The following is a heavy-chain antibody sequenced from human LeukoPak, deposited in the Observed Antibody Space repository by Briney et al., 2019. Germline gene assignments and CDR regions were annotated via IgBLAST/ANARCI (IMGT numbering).Heavy chain of an antibody. Sequence: PGGSLRLSCAASGFTFSSYGMHWVRQAPGKGLEWVAFIRYDGSNKYYADSVKGRFTISRDNSKNTLYLQMNSLRAEDTAVYYCTTAATYYDFWSGYKVTVDYWGQGTLVTVSS. V-gene: IGHV3-30*02. CDR2: IRYDGSNK. CDR3: TTAATYYDFWSGYKVTVDY. CDR1: GFTFSSYG. J-gene: IGHJ4*02. D-gene: IGHD3-3*01.